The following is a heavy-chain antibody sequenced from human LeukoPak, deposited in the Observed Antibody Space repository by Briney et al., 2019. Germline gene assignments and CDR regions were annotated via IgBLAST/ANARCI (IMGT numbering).Heavy chain of an antibody. J-gene: IGHJ6*02. Sequence: SQTLSLTCTVSGGSISSGGYYWSWIRQHPGKGLEWIGYIYYSGSTYYNPSLKSRVTISVDTSKSQFSLKLSSVTAADTAVYYCARTGGLTYYYYGMDVWGQGTTVTVSS. CDR1: GGSISSGGYY. V-gene: IGHV4-31*03. CDR3: ARTGGLTYYYYGMDV. D-gene: IGHD1-14*01. CDR2: IYYSGST.